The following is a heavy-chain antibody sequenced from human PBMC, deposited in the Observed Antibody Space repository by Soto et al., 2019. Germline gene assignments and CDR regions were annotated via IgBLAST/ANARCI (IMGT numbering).Heavy chain of an antibody. CDR3: ARDPRRPPGWLGFWDYGMDD. V-gene: IGHV1-2*02. CDR2: VNPDNGGT. J-gene: IGHJ6*02. D-gene: IGHD3-16*01. CDR1: GYTFTGNY. Sequence: QVHLVQSGAEVKRPGASVKVSCKASGYTFTGNYIHWVRQAPGQGLEWMGWVNPDNGGTTSAEKVQGRVTMTRDTSVTTRYMELYRLTSDDTAVYYCARDPRRPPGWLGFWDYGMDDWGQGTTVTVSS.